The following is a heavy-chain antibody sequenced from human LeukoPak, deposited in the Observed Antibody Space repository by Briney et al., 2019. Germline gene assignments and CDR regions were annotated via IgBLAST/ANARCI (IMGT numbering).Heavy chain of an antibody. D-gene: IGHD5-24*01. V-gene: IGHV3-13*04. Sequence: GGSLRLSCAASGFTFSSYDMHWVRQATGKGLEWVSAIGTAGDTYYPGSVKGRFTISRENAKNSLYLQMNSLRAEDTAVYYCAKDRDWYYFDYWGQGTLVTVSS. CDR1: GFTFSSYD. J-gene: IGHJ4*02. CDR2: IGTAGDT. CDR3: AKDRDWYYFDY.